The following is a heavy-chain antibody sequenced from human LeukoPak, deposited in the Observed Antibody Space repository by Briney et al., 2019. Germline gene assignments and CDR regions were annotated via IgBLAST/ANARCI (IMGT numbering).Heavy chain of an antibody. CDR3: ARDRSSWYVQAFDY. V-gene: IGHV3-21*01. D-gene: IGHD6-13*01. J-gene: IGHJ4*02. CDR2: ISSSSSYI. CDR1: GFTFSSYS. Sequence: GGSLRLSCAASGFTFSSYSMNWVRQAPGKGLEWVSSISSSSSYIYYADSVKGRFTISRDNARNSLYLQMNSLRAEDTAVYYCARDRSSWYVQAFDYWGQGTLVTVSS.